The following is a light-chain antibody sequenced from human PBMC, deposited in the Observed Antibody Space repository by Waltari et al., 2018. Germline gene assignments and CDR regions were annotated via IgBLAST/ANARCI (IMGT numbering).Light chain of an antibody. CDR1: NSNIGNNY. V-gene: IGLV1-51*01. Sequence: QSVLTQPPSVSAAPGQKVTISCSGGNSNIGNNYVSWYQQFPGTAPKLLISEDNRRPSGIPDRSSGSKSGTSATLGITGLQTGDEADYYCGTWDSSLYAVVFGGGTKLTAL. CDR2: EDN. CDR3: GTWDSSLYAVV. J-gene: IGLJ2*01.